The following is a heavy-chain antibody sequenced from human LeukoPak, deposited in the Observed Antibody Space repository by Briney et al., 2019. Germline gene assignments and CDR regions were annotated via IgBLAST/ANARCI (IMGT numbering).Heavy chain of an antibody. V-gene: IGHV1-2*02. CDR1: GYTFTSYY. CDR3: ARVLLKAYKSNYIRLDP. CDR2: INPNNGGT. D-gene: IGHD1-7*01. J-gene: IGHJ5*02. Sequence: EASVKVSCKASGYTFTSYYIHWVRQAPGQVLGWMGWINPNNGGTNYAQKFQGRVTMTRDTSINTAYMELSRLRSEDTAIYYCARVLLKAYKSNYIRLDPWGQGTLVTVSS.